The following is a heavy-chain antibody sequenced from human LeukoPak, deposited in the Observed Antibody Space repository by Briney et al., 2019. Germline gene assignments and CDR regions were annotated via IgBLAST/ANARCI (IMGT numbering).Heavy chain of an antibody. Sequence: GGSLRLSCVVSGFTFRSYWMHWVRQAPGKGLMWVSRISTDGTTTGYADSVKGRFTISRDNAKNTLYLQVDSLRAEDTAVYYCARSRYSGSCSEYWVQGTLVTVCS. V-gene: IGHV3-74*01. CDR2: ISTDGTTT. D-gene: IGHD1-26*01. J-gene: IGHJ4*02. CDR1: GFTFRSYW. CDR3: ARSRYSGSCSEY.